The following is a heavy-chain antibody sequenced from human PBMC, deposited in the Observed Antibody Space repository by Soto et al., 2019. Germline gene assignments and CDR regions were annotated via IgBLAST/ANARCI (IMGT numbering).Heavy chain of an antibody. CDR3: AKALYGGFTY. J-gene: IGHJ4*02. CDR2: ISGSGDST. D-gene: IGHD3-10*01. Sequence: EVQLLESGGGLVQPGGSLRLSCAASGFTFSVYAMSWVRQAPGKGLEWVSGISGSGDSTHYADSVKGRFTVSRDNSKSMLYLQTTSLRAEDTAIYYCAKALYGGFTYWGQGTLVTVSS. CDR1: GFTFSVYA. V-gene: IGHV3-23*01.